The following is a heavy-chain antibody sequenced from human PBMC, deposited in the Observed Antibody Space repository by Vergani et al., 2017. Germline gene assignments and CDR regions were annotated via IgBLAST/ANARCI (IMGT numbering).Heavy chain of an antibody. CDR1: GYTFTSYG. J-gene: IGHJ3*02. Sequence: QVQLVQSGAEVKKPGASVKVSCKASGYTFTSYGISWVRQAPGQGLEWMGWISAYNGNTSYAQKLQGRVTMTTDTSTSTAYMELRSLRSDDTAVYYCARDEGHCSSTSCRYQWWGDGDAFDIWGQGTMVTVSS. CDR3: ARDEGHCSSTSCRYQWWGDGDAFDI. V-gene: IGHV1-18*01. CDR2: ISAYNGNT. D-gene: IGHD2-2*01.